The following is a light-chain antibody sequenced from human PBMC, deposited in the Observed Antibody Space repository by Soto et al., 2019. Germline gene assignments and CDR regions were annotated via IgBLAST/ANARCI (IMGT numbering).Light chain of an antibody. CDR2: GAS. CDR3: QQFGSSPGFT. CDR1: QSINSRY. Sequence: EIVLTQSPGTLSLSPGERATLSCRASQSINSRYLAWYQQKHGQAPRLLIYGASSRATGIPDRLSGSGSGTDFPLPISSLEPEDFAVYYCQQFGSSPGFTFGPGTKVDIK. V-gene: IGKV3-20*01. J-gene: IGKJ3*01.